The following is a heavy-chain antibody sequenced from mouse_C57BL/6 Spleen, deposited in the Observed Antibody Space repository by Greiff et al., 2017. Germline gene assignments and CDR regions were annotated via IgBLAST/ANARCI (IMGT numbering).Heavy chain of an antibody. CDR3: ARSVYDGFAY. CDR2: INPNNGGT. D-gene: IGHD2-3*01. CDR1: GYTFTDYN. J-gene: IGHJ3*01. V-gene: IGHV1-18*01. Sequence: EVQLQQSGPELVKPGASVKIPCKASGYTFTDYNMDWVKQSHGQSLEWIGDINPNNGGTIYNQKFKGKATLTVDKSSITAYRELRILTSEDTAVYYCARSVYDGFAYWGQGTLVTGSA.